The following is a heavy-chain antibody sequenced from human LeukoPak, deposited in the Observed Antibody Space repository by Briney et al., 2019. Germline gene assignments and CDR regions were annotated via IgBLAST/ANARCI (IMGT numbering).Heavy chain of an antibody. D-gene: IGHD2-2*01. CDR3: ARVRGWDIVVVPAAHPYYYYGMDV. Sequence: ASVKVSCKASGYTFTGYYMHWVRQAPGQGLEWMGWISAYNGNTNYAQKLQGRVTMTTDTSTSTAYMELRSLRSDDTAVYYCARVRGWDIVVVPAAHPYYYYGMDVWGKGTTVTVSS. J-gene: IGHJ6*04. CDR1: GYTFTGYY. CDR2: ISAYNGNT. V-gene: IGHV1-18*04.